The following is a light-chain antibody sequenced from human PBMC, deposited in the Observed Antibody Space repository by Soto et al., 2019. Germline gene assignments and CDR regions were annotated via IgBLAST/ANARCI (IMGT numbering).Light chain of an antibody. CDR3: HQYGSSPYT. V-gene: IGKV3-20*01. J-gene: IGKJ2*01. CDR1: QSVSSTY. Sequence: EIVLTQSPGTLSLSPGERATLSCRASQSVSSTYLASYQQKPGQAPRLLIYGASSRATGIPDRFSGSEAWTYFTRTISRLEPEDFAVYYCHQYGSSPYTFGQGTKLEIK. CDR2: GAS.